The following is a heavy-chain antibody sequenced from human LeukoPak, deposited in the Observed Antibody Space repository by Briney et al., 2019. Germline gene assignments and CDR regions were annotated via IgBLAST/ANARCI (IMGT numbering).Heavy chain of an antibody. CDR1: GFTFINFA. J-gene: IGHJ4*02. Sequence: RTGGSLRLSCAASGFTFINFAMSWVHQAPGKGLDWVSTISGSGGTTYYADSMKGRFTISRDNSKNTLYLQMNSLRAEDTALYYCARVIGAEIQLWLDYWGQGTLVTVSS. CDR2: ISGSGGTT. D-gene: IGHD5-18*01. CDR3: ARVIGAEIQLWLDY. V-gene: IGHV3-23*01.